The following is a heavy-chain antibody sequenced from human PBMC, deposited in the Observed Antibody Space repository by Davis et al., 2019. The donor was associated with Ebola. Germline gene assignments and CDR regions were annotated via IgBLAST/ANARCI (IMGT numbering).Heavy chain of an antibody. J-gene: IGHJ4*02. CDR1: GGSFSGYY. D-gene: IGHD6-19*01. CDR2: INHSGST. CDR3: ARGIRRQWLALYYFDY. Sequence: PSETLSLTCAVYGGSFSGYYWSWIRQPPGKGLEWIGEINHSGSTNYNPSLKSRVTISVDTSKNQFSLKLSSVTAADTAVYYCARGIRRQWLALYYFDYWGQGTLVTVSS. V-gene: IGHV4-34*01.